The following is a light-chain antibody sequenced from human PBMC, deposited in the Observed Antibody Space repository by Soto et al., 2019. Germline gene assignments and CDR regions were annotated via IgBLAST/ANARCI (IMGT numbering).Light chain of an antibody. CDR2: STN. Sequence: CGASTGAVASGHSPNWFQQKAGQAPRALIYSTNNKHSWTPARFSGSLLGDKAALTLSGVQPEDEAEYYCLLHYGDAVVFGGGTKVTVL. CDR1: TGAVASGHS. V-gene: IGLV7-43*01. CDR3: LLHYGDAVV. J-gene: IGLJ2*01.